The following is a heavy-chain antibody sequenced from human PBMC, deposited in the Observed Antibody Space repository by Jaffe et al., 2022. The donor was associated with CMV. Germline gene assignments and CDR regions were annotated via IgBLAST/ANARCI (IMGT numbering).Heavy chain of an antibody. V-gene: IGHV4-59*08. CDR1: GGSISSYY. Sequence: QVQLQESGPGLVKPSETLSLTCTVSGGSISSYYWSWIRQPPGKGLEWIGYIYYSGSTNYNPSLKSRVTISVDTSKNQFSLKLSSVTAADTAVYYCARLIIAVAGEGNDAFDIWGQGTMVTVSS. CDR3: ARLIIAVAGEGNDAFDI. CDR2: IYYSGST. J-gene: IGHJ3*02. D-gene: IGHD6-19*01.